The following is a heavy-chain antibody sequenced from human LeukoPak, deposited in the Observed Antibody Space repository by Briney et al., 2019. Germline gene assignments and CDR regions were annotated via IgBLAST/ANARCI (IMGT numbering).Heavy chain of an antibody. D-gene: IGHD3-22*01. Sequence: GGSLRLSCAASGFTFSSYWMSWVRQAPGKGLDWVANIKQDGTDKYYVDSVKGRFTISRDNAKNLLYLQMNSLRAEDTAVYCCAREKLDTRGYVDYWGQGTLVTVSS. V-gene: IGHV3-7*01. J-gene: IGHJ4*02. CDR1: GFTFSSYW. CDR3: AREKLDTRGYVDY. CDR2: IKQDGTDK.